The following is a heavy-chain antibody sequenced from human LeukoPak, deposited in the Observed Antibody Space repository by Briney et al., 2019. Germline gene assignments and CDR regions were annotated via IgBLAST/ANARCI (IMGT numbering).Heavy chain of an antibody. Sequence: PVRSLRLSCTASGFTFGDYAMSWFRQAPGKGLEWVGFIRSKAYGGTTEYAASVKGRFTISRDDSKSIAYLQMNSLKTEDTAVYYCTSQGYDFWSGYPYFDYWGQGTLVTVSS. CDR1: GFTFGDYA. J-gene: IGHJ4*02. V-gene: IGHV3-49*03. CDR3: TSQGYDFWSGYPYFDY. D-gene: IGHD3-3*01. CDR2: IRSKAYGGTT.